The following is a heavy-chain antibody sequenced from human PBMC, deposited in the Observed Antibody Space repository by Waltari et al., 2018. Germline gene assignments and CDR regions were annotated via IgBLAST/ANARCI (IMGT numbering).Heavy chain of an antibody. V-gene: IGHV4-61*02. D-gene: IGHD6-13*01. CDR2: IYTSGST. Sequence: QVQLQESGPGLVKPSQTLSLTCTVSGGSISSGSYYWSWIRQPAGKGLEWIGRIYTSGSTNYNPSLKSRVTISVDTSKNQFSLKLSSVTAADTAVYYCARDRSSLNVFDAFDIWGQGTMVTVSS. J-gene: IGHJ3*02. CDR1: GGSISSGSYY. CDR3: ARDRSSLNVFDAFDI.